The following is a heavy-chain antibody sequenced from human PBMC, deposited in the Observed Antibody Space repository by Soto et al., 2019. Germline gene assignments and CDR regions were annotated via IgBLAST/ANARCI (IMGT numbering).Heavy chain of an antibody. CDR3: ARGLVPAAMFMWFDP. CDR1: GFTFSSYA. D-gene: IGHD2-2*01. CDR2: ISGSGGST. V-gene: IGHV3-23*01. J-gene: IGHJ5*02. Sequence: EVQLLESGGGLVQPGGSLRLSCAASGFTFSSYAMSWVRQAPGKGLEWVSAISGSGGSTYYADSVKGRFTISRDNSKNTLYLQMNSLRAEDTAVYYSARGLVPAAMFMWFDPWGQGTLVTVSS.